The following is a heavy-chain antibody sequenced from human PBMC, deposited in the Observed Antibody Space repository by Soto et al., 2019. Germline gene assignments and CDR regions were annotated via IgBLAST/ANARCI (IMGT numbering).Heavy chain of an antibody. CDR2: TYYRSKWYN. CDR3: ARVNGSGWPLGHLGLYWFDP. V-gene: IGHV6-1*01. J-gene: IGHJ5*02. Sequence: SQTLSLTCAISGDSVSSNSAAWNWIRQSPSRGLEWLGRTYYRSKWYNDYAVSVKSRITINPDTSKNQFSLQLNTVTPEDTAVYYCARVNGSGWPLGHLGLYWFDPWGQGTLVTVSS. CDR1: GDSVSSNSAA. D-gene: IGHD6-19*01.